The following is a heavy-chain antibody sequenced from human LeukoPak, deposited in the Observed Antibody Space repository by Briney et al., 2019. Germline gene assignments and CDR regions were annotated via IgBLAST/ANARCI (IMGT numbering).Heavy chain of an antibody. J-gene: IGHJ4*02. CDR1: GYTFTGYY. CDR2: INPNSGDT. CDR3: AREGGRKNACNDY. V-gene: IGHV1-2*06. D-gene: IGHD1-26*01. Sequence: ASVKVSCKASGYTFTGYYMHWVRQAPGQGLEWMGRINPNSGDTNYAQKFQGRVTMTRDTSISTAYMELSRLRSDDTAVYYCAREGGRKNACNDYWGQGTLVTVSS.